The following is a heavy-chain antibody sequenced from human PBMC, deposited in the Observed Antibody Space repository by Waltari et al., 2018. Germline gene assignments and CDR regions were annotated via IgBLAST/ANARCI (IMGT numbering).Heavy chain of an antibody. D-gene: IGHD3-10*01. Sequence: EVQLVESGGGLIQPGGSLRLSCAASGFIVRINYMSWVRQAPGKGLERVSVIYTEGRTYYADSVKSRFTISRDNSKNTLYLQMNSLRADDTAVYYWARETGGALYDYWGQGTLVTVSS. CDR3: ARETGGALYDY. CDR2: IYTEGRT. J-gene: IGHJ4*02. V-gene: IGHV3-53*01. CDR1: GFIVRINY.